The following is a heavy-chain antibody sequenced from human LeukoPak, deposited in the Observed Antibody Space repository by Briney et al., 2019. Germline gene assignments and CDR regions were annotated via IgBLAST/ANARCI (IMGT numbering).Heavy chain of an antibody. CDR3: ARIRCGRGQASCYNH. CDR2: VSPGGYT. Sequence: PSETLSLTCAVSGVSVSDYYWSWIRQSPEKGLEWIGEVSPGGYTTYNPSLRSRVIISEDTSENQLSLNVTSVTAADTALYYCARIRCGRGQASCYNHWAQGSLVTVSS. J-gene: IGHJ5*02. D-gene: IGHD2-21*01. CDR1: GVSVSDYY. V-gene: IGHV4-34*01.